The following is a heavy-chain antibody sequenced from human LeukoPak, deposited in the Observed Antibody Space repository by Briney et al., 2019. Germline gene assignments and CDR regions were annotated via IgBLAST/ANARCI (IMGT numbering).Heavy chain of an antibody. V-gene: IGHV3-23*01. CDR2: ISGSGGST. CDR1: GFTFSSYA. CDR3: AKDGHYYDSSGYYYFDY. D-gene: IGHD3-22*01. Sequence: PGGSLRLSCAASGFTFSSYAMSWVRQAPGKGLEWVSAISGSGGSTYYADSVKGRFTISRDKSKNTLYLQMNSLRAEDTAVYYCAKDGHYYDSSGYYYFDYWGQGTLVTVSS. J-gene: IGHJ4*02.